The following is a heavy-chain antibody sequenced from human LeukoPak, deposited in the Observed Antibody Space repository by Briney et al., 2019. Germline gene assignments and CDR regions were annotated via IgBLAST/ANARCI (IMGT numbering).Heavy chain of an antibody. V-gene: IGHV1-69*13. CDR1: GGTFSSYA. D-gene: IGHD3-22*01. CDR2: IIPIFGTA. Sequence: ASVKVSCKASGGTFSSYAISWVRQAPGQGLEWMGGIIPIFGTANYAQKFQGRVTITADESTSTAYMELSSLRSEDTAVYYCARDSGAAANYDSSGYYSFDYWGQGTLVTVSS. J-gene: IGHJ4*02. CDR3: ARDSGAAANYDSSGYYSFDY.